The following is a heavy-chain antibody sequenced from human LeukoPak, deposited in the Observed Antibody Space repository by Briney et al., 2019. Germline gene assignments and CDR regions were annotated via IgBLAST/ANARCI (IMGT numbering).Heavy chain of an antibody. CDR3: AKALGLDSSGYYYGSFDP. Sequence: GGSLRLSCAASGFTFSSYAMSWVRQAPGGGVGWVSGIRGRGGSTYYADSVKGRFTISRDNSKNTLYLQMNNLRAEATAVYYCAKALGLDSSGYYYGSFDPWGQGTLVTVSS. D-gene: IGHD3-22*01. J-gene: IGHJ5*02. CDR1: GFTFSSYA. V-gene: IGHV3-23*01. CDR2: IRGRGGST.